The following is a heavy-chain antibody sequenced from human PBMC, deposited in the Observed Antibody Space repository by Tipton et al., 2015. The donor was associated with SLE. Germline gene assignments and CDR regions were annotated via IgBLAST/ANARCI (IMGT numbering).Heavy chain of an antibody. D-gene: IGHD3-3*01. V-gene: IGHV1-18*01. CDR2: ISAYNGNT. CDR1: GYTFISYG. Sequence: QLVQSGAEVKKPGASVRVSCKASGYTFISYGISWVRQAPGQGLEWMGWISAYNGNTNYAQKLQGRVTMTTDTSTSTAYMELRSLRSDDTAVYYCVRDGITTFGVVIIQGYFDLWGRGTLVTVSS. J-gene: IGHJ2*01. CDR3: VRDGITTFGVVIIQGYFDL.